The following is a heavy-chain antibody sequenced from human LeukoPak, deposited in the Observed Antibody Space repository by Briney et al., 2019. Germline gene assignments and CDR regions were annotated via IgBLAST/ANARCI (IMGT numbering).Heavy chain of an antibody. CDR1: GGSISSGDYY. CDR3: ARVGVVSIGHPFWFDP. Sequence: PSETLSLTCTVSGGSISSGDYYWSWIRQPSGKGLEWIGYIYYSGSTYYNPSLKSRVTISVDTSKNQFSLKLSSVTAADTAVYYCARVGVVSIGHPFWFDPWGQGTLVTVSS. J-gene: IGHJ5*02. V-gene: IGHV4-30-4*08. D-gene: IGHD2-21*01. CDR2: IYYSGST.